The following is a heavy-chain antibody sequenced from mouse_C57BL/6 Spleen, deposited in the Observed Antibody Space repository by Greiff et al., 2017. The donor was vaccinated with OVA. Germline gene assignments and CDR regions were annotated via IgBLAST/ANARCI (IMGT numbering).Heavy chain of an antibody. CDR3: ARENYGSRQCAY. D-gene: IGHD1-1*01. J-gene: IGHJ3*01. CDR1: GFTFSSYA. V-gene: IGHV5-4*01. CDR2: ISDGGSYT. Sequence: EVKLVESGGGLVKPGGSLKLSCAASGFTFSSYAMSWVRQTPEKRLEWVATISDGGSYTYYPDNVKGRFTISRDNAKNNLYLQMSHLKSEDTAMYYCARENYGSRQCAYWGQGTLVTVSA.